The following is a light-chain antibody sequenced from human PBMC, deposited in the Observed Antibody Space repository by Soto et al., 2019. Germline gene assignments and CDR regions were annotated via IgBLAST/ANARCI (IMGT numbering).Light chain of an antibody. V-gene: IGKV1-33*01. CDR2: DAS. Sequence: DIQMTQSPSSLSASVGDRVTITCQASQDIYNYLNWFQQKPGKAPKLLIYDASNLETGVPRRFSGSGSGTDFTFTISSLQPDDFANYYCQHYNSYSEAFGQGTKVDLK. J-gene: IGKJ1*01. CDR3: QHYNSYSEA. CDR1: QDIYNY.